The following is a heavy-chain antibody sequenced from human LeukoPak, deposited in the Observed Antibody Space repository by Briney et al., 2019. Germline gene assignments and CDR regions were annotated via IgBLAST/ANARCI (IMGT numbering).Heavy chain of an antibody. D-gene: IGHD1-26*01. V-gene: IGHV3-20*01. Sequence: GGSLRLSCAASGFTFGDYGLSWVLRPPPKVLEWGSGSNCNGGSTCYAESVKSRVTISRDNAKMPLYLQMHSLRAEDTAFYHCARDPYSGNYGAYYYYYMDVWGKGTTVTISS. CDR2: SNCNGGST. CDR3: ARDPYSGNYGAYYYYYMDV. CDR1: GFTFGDYG. J-gene: IGHJ6*03.